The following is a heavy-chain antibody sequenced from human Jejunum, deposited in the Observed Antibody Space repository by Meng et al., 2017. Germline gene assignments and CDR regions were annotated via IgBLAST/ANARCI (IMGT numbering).Heavy chain of an antibody. V-gene: IGHV3-23*01. CDR3: AKGVKSGAYYAAFDI. CDR2: IYPSGAST. CDR1: GFTFSDYV. J-gene: IGHJ3*02. Sequence: GGSLRLSCAASGFTFSDYVMGWVRQVPGKGLEWVSSIYPSGASTYHADSVKGRFTISRDNSKNTLYLQMSSLRADDTAIYYCAKGVKSGAYYAAFDIWDQGTTVTVSS. D-gene: IGHD1-26*01.